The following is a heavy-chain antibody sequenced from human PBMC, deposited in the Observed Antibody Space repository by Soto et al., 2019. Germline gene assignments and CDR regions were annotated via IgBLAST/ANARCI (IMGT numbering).Heavy chain of an antibody. Sequence: PSETLSLTSAVYGGYFRGYYWSWIRQPPGKGLEWIGEINHSGSTNYNPSLKSRVTISVDTSKNQFSLKLSSVTAADTAVYYCARDPCSSTSCSPEYYYYGMDVWGQGTTVTVSS. CDR2: INHSGST. V-gene: IGHV4-34*01. J-gene: IGHJ6*02. CDR3: ARDPCSSTSCSPEYYYYGMDV. CDR1: GGYFRGYY. D-gene: IGHD2-2*01.